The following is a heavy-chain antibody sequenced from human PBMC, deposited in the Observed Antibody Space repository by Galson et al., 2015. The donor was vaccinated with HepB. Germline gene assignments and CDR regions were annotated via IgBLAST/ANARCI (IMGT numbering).Heavy chain of an antibody. D-gene: IGHD6-13*01. CDR2: IIPILGIA. Sequence: SVKVSCKASGGTFSSYAISWVRQAPGQGLEWMGRIIPILGIANYAQKFQGRVTITADKSTSTAYMELSSLRSGDTAVYYCARSGIGQQLVGYWGQGTLVTVSS. J-gene: IGHJ4*02. CDR1: GGTFSSYA. CDR3: ARSGIGQQLVGY. V-gene: IGHV1-69*04.